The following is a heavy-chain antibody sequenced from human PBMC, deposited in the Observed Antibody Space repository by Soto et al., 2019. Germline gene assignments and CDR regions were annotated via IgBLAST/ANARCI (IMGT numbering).Heavy chain of an antibody. D-gene: IGHD6-13*01. J-gene: IGHJ5*02. Sequence: GGSLRLSCAASGFTFSSYGMHWVRQAPGKGLEWVAVIWYDGSNKYYADSVKGRFTISRDNSKNTLYLQMNSRRAEDTAVYYCARDLDIAAAGIGWFDPWGQGTLVTVSS. V-gene: IGHV3-33*01. CDR2: IWYDGSNK. CDR3: ARDLDIAAAGIGWFDP. CDR1: GFTFSSYG.